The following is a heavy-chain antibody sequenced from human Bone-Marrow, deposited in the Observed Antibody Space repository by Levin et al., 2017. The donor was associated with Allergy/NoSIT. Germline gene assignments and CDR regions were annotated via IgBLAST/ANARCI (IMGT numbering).Heavy chain of an antibody. Sequence: GESLKISCKASGYTFRSHWIGWVRQRPGKGLEWMGTVYPADSDSRYSPSFQGQVTISADKSVTTAYLQLSRLKASDTAMYYCVRVPDWSFAFDVWGQGTMVTVSS. D-gene: IGHD3-9*01. CDR2: VYPADSDS. CDR1: GYTFRSHW. V-gene: IGHV5-51*01. CDR3: VRVPDWSFAFDV. J-gene: IGHJ3*01.